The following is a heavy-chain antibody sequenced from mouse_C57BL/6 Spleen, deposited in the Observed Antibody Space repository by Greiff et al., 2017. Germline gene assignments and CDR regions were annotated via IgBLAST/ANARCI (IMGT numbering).Heavy chain of an antibody. Sequence: VQLQQSGPELVKPGASVKISCKASGYAFSSSWMNWVKQRPGKGLEWIGRIYPGAGDTNYNGTFKGKVTLTADKSSSTAYMQLSSLTSEDSAVFCCASYYGSFDYWGQGTTLTVSS. CDR1: GYAFSSSW. V-gene: IGHV1-82*01. CDR2: IYPGAGDT. D-gene: IGHD1-1*01. J-gene: IGHJ2*01. CDR3: ASYYGSFDY.